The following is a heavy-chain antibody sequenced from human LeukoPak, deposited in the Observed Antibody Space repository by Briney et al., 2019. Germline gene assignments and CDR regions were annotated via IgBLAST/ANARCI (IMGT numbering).Heavy chain of an antibody. CDR2: ISGSGGST. J-gene: IGHJ4*02. Sequence: GGALRLSCAASGFTFSSYAMCWVRQAPGKGLEWVSAISGSGGSTYYADSVKGRFTISRDNSKNTLYLQMNSLRAEDTAVYYCAKDKRLQPHYFDYWGQGTLVTVSS. V-gene: IGHV3-23*01. CDR1: GFTFSSYA. D-gene: IGHD6-25*01. CDR3: AKDKRLQPHYFDY.